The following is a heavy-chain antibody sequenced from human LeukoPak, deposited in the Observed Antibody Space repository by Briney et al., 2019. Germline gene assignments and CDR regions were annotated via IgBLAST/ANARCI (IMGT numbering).Heavy chain of an antibody. CDR2: ISGSGGTT. CDR1: GLTFSSYA. D-gene: IGHD6-25*01. Sequence: GGSLGLSCAASGLTFSSYAMTWVRQTPGKGLEWVAAISGSGGTTYYADFAKGRFSISRDNSENTLYLQMYSLRAEDTAVYHCAKFFDPSGGASGWTWTMDCWGQGTLVVVSS. J-gene: IGHJ4*02. CDR3: AKFFDPSGGASGWTWTMDC. V-gene: IGHV3-23*01.